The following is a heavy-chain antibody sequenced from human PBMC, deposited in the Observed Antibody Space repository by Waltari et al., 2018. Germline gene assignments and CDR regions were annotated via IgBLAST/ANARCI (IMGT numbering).Heavy chain of an antibody. V-gene: IGHV4-59*02. Sequence: QVQLQESGPGLVKPSETLSLTCTVSGGSVSSNYWSWIRQPPGKGLEWIGYIYYSGSTNYHPSLKSRVTISVDTSKNQFSLKLSSVTAADTAVYYCARVPTYGSGSWTYYYYMDVWGKGTTVTISS. CDR1: GGSVSSNY. CDR3: ARVPTYGSGSWTYYYYMDV. D-gene: IGHD3-10*01. J-gene: IGHJ6*03. CDR2: IYYSGST.